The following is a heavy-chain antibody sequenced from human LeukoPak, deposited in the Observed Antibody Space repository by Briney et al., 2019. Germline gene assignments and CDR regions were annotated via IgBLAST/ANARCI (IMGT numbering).Heavy chain of an antibody. V-gene: IGHV3-11*04. CDR2: ISSGGNSI. D-gene: IGHD3-3*01. Sequence: GGSLRLSCAASGFTFSDYYMCWIRQAPGKGLEWVSYISSGGNSIHYADSVKGRFTTSRDNAKNSLSLQMNSLRAEDTAVYYCARAKYNDFWSGSYYFDYWGQGTLVTVSS. CDR3: ARAKYNDFWSGSYYFDY. CDR1: GFTFSDYY. J-gene: IGHJ4*02.